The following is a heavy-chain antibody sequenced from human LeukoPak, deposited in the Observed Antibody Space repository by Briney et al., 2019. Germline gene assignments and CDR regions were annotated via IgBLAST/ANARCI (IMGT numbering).Heavy chain of an antibody. J-gene: IGHJ3*02. D-gene: IGHD6-13*01. Sequence: SVKVSCKASGGTFSSYAISWVRQAPGRGLEWMGRIIPILGIANYAQKFQGRVTITADKSTSTAYMELSSLRSEDTAVYYCARPYSSSWYWDAFDIWGQGTMVTVSS. CDR3: ARPYSSSWYWDAFDI. CDR1: GGTFSSYA. V-gene: IGHV1-69*04. CDR2: IIPILGIA.